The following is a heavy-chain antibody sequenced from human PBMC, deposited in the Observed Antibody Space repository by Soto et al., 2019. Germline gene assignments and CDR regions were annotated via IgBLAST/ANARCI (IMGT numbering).Heavy chain of an antibody. Sequence: QVQLVESGGGVVQPGRSLRLSCAASGFTFSSYGMHWVRQAPGKGLEWVAVISYDGSNKYYADSVKGRFTISRDNSKNTLYLQKNSLRAEDTAVYYCAKEGLREVGTAIQLDYWGQGTLVTVSS. D-gene: IGHD2-21*02. CDR3: AKEGLREVGTAIQLDY. CDR1: GFTFSSYG. V-gene: IGHV3-30*18. CDR2: ISYDGSNK. J-gene: IGHJ4*02.